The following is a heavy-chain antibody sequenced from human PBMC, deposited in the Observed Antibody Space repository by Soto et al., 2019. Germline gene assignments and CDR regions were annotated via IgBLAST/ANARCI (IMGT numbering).Heavy chain of an antibody. V-gene: IGHV3-11*01. CDR2: ISSSGSTI. CDR3: ARSDLQPRWPPAFDY. Sequence: QVQLVESGGGLVKPGGSLRLSCAASGFTFSDYYMSWIRQAPGKGLEWVSYISSSGSTIYYADSVKGRFTISRDNAKNSLYLQMNSLRTEDMAVYYCARSDLQPRWPPAFDYWGQGTLVTVSS. D-gene: IGHD4-4*01. CDR1: GFTFSDYY. J-gene: IGHJ4*02.